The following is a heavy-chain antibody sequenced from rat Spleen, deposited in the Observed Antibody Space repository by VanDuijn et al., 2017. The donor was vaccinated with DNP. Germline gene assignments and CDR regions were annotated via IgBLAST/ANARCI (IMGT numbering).Heavy chain of an antibody. D-gene: IGHD1-10*01. CDR1: GFTFSDYY. Sequence: EVLLVESDGGLVQPGRSLKLSCAVSGFTFSDYYMAWVRQAPAKGLEWVATISYNGGTPYYRDSVKGRFTISRDNAKSTLYLQMNSLRSEDTATYYGTSGQPRGYWGQGVMVTVSS. CDR3: TSGQPRGY. J-gene: IGHJ2*01. V-gene: IGHV5-7*01. CDR2: ISYNGGTP.